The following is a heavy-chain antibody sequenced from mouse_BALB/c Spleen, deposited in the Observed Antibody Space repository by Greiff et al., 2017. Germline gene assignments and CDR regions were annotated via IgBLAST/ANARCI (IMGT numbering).Heavy chain of an antibody. Sequence: DVQLQESGGGLVQPGESLKLSCESNEYEFPSHDMSWVRKTPEKRLELVAAINSDGGSTYYPDTMERRFIITRDNTKKTLYLQISSLRSEDTALYECARQSHGYYYAMDYWGQGTSVTVSS. V-gene: IGHV5-2*01. CDR2: INSDGGST. J-gene: IGHJ4*01. CDR3: ARQSHGYYYAMDY. CDR1: EYEFPSHD.